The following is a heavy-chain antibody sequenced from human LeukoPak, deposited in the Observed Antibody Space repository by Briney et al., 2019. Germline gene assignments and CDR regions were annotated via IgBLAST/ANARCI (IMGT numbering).Heavy chain of an antibody. D-gene: IGHD3-22*01. V-gene: IGHV1-18*01. Sequence: ASVKVSCKASGYTSTSYGISWVRQAPGQGLEWMGWISAYNGNTNYAQKLQGRVTMTTDTSTSTAYMELRSLRSDDTAVYYCAAGRYYDSSGYYYLDYWGQGTLVTVSS. J-gene: IGHJ4*02. CDR1: GYTSTSYG. CDR3: AAGRYYDSSGYYYLDY. CDR2: ISAYNGNT.